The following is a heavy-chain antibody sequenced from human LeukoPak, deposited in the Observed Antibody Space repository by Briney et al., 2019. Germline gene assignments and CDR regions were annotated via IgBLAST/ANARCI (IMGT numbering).Heavy chain of an antibody. CDR3: ARVIDCSSTSCYNAFDI. V-gene: IGHV4-59*01. Sequence: PSETLSLTCTVSGGSTSSYYWSWIRQPPGKGLEWIGYIYYSGSTNYNPSLKSRVTISVDTSKNQFSLKLSSVTAADTAVYYCARVIDCSSTSCYNAFDIWGQGTMVTVSS. CDR1: GGSTSSYY. CDR2: IYYSGST. D-gene: IGHD2-2*02. J-gene: IGHJ3*02.